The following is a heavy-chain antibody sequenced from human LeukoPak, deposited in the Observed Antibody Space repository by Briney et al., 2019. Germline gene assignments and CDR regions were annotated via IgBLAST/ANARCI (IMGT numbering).Heavy chain of an antibody. CDR1: GGSISSSSYF. CDR3: ARHLYSSSSGVGH. Sequence: SETLSLTCTVSGGSISSSSYFWGWIRQPPGKGLERIGSIYYSGTTYYNPSLKSRVTISVDMSKNQFSLKLSSVTAADPAVYYCARHLYSSSSGVGHWGQGTLVTVS. D-gene: IGHD6-6*01. CDR2: IYYSGTT. J-gene: IGHJ4*02. V-gene: IGHV4-39*01.